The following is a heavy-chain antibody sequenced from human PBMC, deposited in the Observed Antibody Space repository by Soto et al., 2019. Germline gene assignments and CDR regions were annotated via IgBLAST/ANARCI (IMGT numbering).Heavy chain of an antibody. D-gene: IGHD3-10*01. V-gene: IGHV4-59*12. Sequence: SETLSLTCTVSGGSISSYYWSWIRQPPGKGLEWIGYIYYSGSTNYNPSLKSRVTISVDTSKNQFSLKLSSVTAADTAVYYCARDQNGSGNYYTRYFDYWGQGTLVTVSS. CDR2: IYYSGST. J-gene: IGHJ4*02. CDR1: GGSISSYY. CDR3: ARDQNGSGNYYTRYFDY.